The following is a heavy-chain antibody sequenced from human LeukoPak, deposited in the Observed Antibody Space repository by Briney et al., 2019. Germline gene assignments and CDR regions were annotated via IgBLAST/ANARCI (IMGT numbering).Heavy chain of an antibody. CDR1: GYSFTSYD. D-gene: IGHD3/OR15-3a*01. V-gene: IGHV1-8*01. CDR2: MNPNSGNT. Sequence: ASVTVSCTASGYSFTSYDINWVRQAPGQGLEWMGWMNPNSGNTGYAQKFQGRVTMTKNTSITTAYMELSSLRSEDTAVYYCARALSWTTESYYYMDVWGKGTTVTVSS. CDR3: ARALSWTTESYYYMDV. J-gene: IGHJ6*03.